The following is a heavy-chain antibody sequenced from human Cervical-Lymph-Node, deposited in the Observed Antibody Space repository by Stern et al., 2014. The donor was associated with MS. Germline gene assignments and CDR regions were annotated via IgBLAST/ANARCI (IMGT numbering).Heavy chain of an antibody. CDR3: ARGDRGAFDI. Sequence: VQLVESGPGLVKASETLSLTCTVSGGSITGYYWCWIRQPPGKGLEWIGHIYYFGSTSYNPSPKSRVSTSVDTSTNPFSLTPYSRTAADTAVYYCARGDRGAFDIWGQGTVVTVSS. D-gene: IGHD2-15*01. CDR1: GGSITGYY. J-gene: IGHJ3*02. CDR2: IYYFGST. V-gene: IGHV4-59*08.